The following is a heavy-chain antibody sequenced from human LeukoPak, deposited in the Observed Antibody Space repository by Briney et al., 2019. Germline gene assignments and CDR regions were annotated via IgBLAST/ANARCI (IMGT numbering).Heavy chain of an antibody. CDR3: ASLYFLGYCSGGSCYFDY. CDR1: GFTFSSYS. Sequence: GGSLRLSCAASGFTFSSYSMNWVRQAPGKGLEWVSSISSSSSYIYYADSVKGRFTISRDNAKNSLYLQMNSLRAEDTAVYYCASLYFLGYCSGGSCYFDYWGQGTLVTVSS. CDR2: ISSSSSYI. D-gene: IGHD2-15*01. V-gene: IGHV3-21*01. J-gene: IGHJ4*02.